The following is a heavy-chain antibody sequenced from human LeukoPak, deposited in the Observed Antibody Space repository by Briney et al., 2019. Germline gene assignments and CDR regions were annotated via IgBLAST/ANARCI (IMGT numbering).Heavy chain of an antibody. J-gene: IGHJ4*02. CDR1: GFTFSSYP. CDR3: ASIFSSGYSYFDY. CDR2: ISDDGNNP. D-gene: IGHD5-18*01. Sequence: GGSLRLSCAASGFTFSSYPIHWARQAPGKGLDWVAVISDDGNNPYYSDSVKGRFTISRDNSKNTVYLQMNSLRAEDTAVYYCASIFSSGYSYFDYWGQGTLVTVSS. V-gene: IGHV3-30-3*01.